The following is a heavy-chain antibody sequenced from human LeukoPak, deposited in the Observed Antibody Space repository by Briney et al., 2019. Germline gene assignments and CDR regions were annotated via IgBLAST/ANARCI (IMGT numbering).Heavy chain of an antibody. CDR3: ARDRVGVTSKFDY. CDR2: IYSGGNT. Sequence: GGSLRLSCAASGFTVSSNYMSWVRQAPGKGLEWVSVIYSGGNTYYADSVKGRFTISRDNSKNTLYLQMNSLRPEDTAVYFRARDRVGVTSKFDYWGQGTLLTVPS. D-gene: IGHD1-26*01. J-gene: IGHJ4*02. V-gene: IGHV3-66*01. CDR1: GFTVSSNY.